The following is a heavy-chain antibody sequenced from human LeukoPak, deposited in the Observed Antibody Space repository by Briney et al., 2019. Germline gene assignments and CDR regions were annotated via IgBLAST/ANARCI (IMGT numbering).Heavy chain of an antibody. CDR3: AREGFSSGTYHFDY. D-gene: IGHD1-26*01. V-gene: IGHV1-2*02. CDR2: INPNSGDT. J-gene: IGHJ4*02. Sequence: ASVKVSCKASGYXFTGFYIHWVRQAPGQGREWMGWINPNSGDTSFQQKFQGRVSMTWDTSTSTAYMELSSLRSDDTAVYYCAREGFSSGTYHFDYWGQGTLVTVSS. CDR1: GYXFTGFY.